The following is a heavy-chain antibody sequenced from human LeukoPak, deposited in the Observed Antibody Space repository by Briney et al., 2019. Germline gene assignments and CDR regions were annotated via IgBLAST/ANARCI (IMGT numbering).Heavy chain of an antibody. CDR2: IGYDGSNK. Sequence: GGSLRLSCAASGFTSSSYGMHWVRQAPGKGLEWVAFIGYDGSNKYYADSVKGRFTISRDNSKNTLYLQMNSLRAEDTAVYYCARGELFYQYYYYYYMDVWGKGTTVTVSS. CDR3: ARGELFYQYYYYYYMDV. V-gene: IGHV3-30*02. J-gene: IGHJ6*03. D-gene: IGHD1-7*01. CDR1: GFTSSSYG.